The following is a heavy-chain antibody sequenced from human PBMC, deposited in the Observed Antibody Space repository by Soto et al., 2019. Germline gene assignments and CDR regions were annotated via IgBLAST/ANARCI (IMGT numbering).Heavy chain of an antibody. CDR3: ARTAPMDAGDKYYYDF. J-gene: IGHJ4*02. D-gene: IGHD3-16*01. CDR2: IIPFFGTA. Sequence: QVQLVQSGAEVKKTGSSVKVSCKTSGGTFSTFGISWVRQAPGQGLERMGGIIPFFGTAEYSQKFEDRITITADESTNTVYMDLRSLTSEDTAIYYCARTAPMDAGDKYYYDFWGQGALVTVSS. CDR1: GGTFSTFG. V-gene: IGHV1-69*01.